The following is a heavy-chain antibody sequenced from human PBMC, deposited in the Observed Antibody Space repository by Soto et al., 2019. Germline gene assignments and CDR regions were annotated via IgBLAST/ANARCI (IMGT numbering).Heavy chain of an antibody. CDR2: ISGSGGST. Sequence: PGGSLRLSCAASGFTFSSYAMSWVRQAPGKGLEWVSAISGSGGSTYYADSVKGRFTISRDNSKNTLYLQMNSLRAEDTAVYYCAKVVTIFGVVPSFPGWYFDLWGRGTLVTVSS. D-gene: IGHD3-3*01. J-gene: IGHJ2*01. CDR3: AKVVTIFGVVPSFPGWYFDL. V-gene: IGHV3-23*01. CDR1: GFTFSSYA.